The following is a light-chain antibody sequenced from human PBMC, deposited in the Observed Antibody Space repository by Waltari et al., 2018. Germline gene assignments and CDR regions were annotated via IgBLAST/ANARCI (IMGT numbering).Light chain of an antibody. CDR1: QSVSSN. Sequence: EIVMTQSPVTLSVYPGERATLSCRASQSVSSNLVWYQHKPGQAPRLLIYGAPTRTAGVPDRCSGSGSGREFTLTISSLQSEEVAVDYCQQYNNWPAITFGQGTRLEIK. CDR3: QQYNNWPAIT. J-gene: IGKJ5*01. V-gene: IGKV3-15*01. CDR2: GAP.